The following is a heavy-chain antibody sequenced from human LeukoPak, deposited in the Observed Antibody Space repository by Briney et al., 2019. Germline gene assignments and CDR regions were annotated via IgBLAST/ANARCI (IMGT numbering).Heavy chain of an antibody. V-gene: IGHV3-30*02. CDR1: GFTFSRYG. D-gene: IGHD4-23*01. CDR2: TRYDGSNK. CDR3: AKDLTTMVTHLTFDY. J-gene: IGHJ4*02. Sequence: GGSLRLSCAASGFTFSRYGMHWVRQDPGKGLEWVAYTRYDGSNKSYVDSVKGRFTISRDNSKHTLYLQMNSLRAEDTAVYYCAKDLTTMVTHLTFDYWVQGTLVTVSS.